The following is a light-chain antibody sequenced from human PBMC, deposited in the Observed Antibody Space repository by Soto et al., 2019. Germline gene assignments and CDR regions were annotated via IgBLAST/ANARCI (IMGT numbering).Light chain of an antibody. CDR1: QSIRSY. CDR2: AAS. Sequence: DIPMTQSQSSLSASVGDRFTITCRSSQSIRSYLNWYQQKPGKAPKLLIYAASSLQSGVPSRFSGSGSGTDFTLTISSLQPEDFATYYCQQSYSTHITFGQGTRPEI. V-gene: IGKV1-39*01. J-gene: IGKJ5*01. CDR3: QQSYSTHIT.